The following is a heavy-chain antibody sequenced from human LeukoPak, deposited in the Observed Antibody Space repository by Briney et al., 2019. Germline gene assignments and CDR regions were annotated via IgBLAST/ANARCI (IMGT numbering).Heavy chain of an antibody. D-gene: IGHD2-2*01. Sequence: ASVKVSCKASGYTFTSYGISWVRQALGQGLEWMGWISAYNWNTNYAQKLQGRVTMTTDTSTSTAYMELRSLRSDDTAVYYCARDGDIVVVPAARIDYYYGMDVWGKGTTVTVSS. CDR3: ARDGDIVVVPAARIDYYYGMDV. CDR2: ISAYNWNT. J-gene: IGHJ6*04. CDR1: GYTFTSYG. V-gene: IGHV1-18*04.